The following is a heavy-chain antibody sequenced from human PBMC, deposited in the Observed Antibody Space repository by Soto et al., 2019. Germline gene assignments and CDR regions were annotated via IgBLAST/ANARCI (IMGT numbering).Heavy chain of an antibody. CDR1: GFTFSSYE. D-gene: IGHD5-12*01. V-gene: IGHV3-48*03. CDR2: ISSSGSTI. CDR3: AREGGKEMATKFDY. Sequence: EVQLVESGGGLVQPGGSLRLSCAASGFTFSSYEMNWVRQAPGKGLEWVSYISSSGSTIYYADSVKGRFTISRDNAKNSLYLQMNSLRAEDTAVYYCAREGGKEMATKFDYWGQGTLVTVSS. J-gene: IGHJ4*02.